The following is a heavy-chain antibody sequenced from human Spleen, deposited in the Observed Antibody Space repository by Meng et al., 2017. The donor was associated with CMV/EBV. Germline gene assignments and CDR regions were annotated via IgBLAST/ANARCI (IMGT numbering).Heavy chain of an antibody. J-gene: IGHJ4*02. D-gene: IGHD2-2*01. CDR2: INHSGST. V-gene: IGHV4-34*01. CDR1: YY. CDR3: ARVPSLGYCSSTSCPRGTYFDY. Sequence: YYWSWIRQTPGKGLEWIGEINHSGSTNDNPSRKSRVTISVDTSKNQFSLKLSSVTAADTAVYYCARVPSLGYCSSTSCPRGTYFDYWGQGTLVTVSS.